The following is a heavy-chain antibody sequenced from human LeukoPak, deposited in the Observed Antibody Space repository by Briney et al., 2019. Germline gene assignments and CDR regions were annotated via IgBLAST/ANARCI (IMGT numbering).Heavy chain of an antibody. CDR2: IHYSGST. CDR3: GREDATMSIDY. CDR1: GGSISSGGYY. Sequence: SQTLSLTCSVSGGSISSGGYYWSWIRQHPGKALEWIGYIHYSGSTYYNPSLKSRITISVDTSKNQFSLKLSSVTAADTAVYYCGREDATMSIDYWGQGTLVTDSS. J-gene: IGHJ4*02. D-gene: IGHD5-18*01. V-gene: IGHV4-31*03.